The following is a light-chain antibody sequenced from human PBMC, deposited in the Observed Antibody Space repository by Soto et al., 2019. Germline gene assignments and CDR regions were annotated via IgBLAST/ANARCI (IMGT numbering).Light chain of an antibody. J-gene: IGKJ1*01. CDR3: RQYDNSPPWT. V-gene: IGKV3-20*01. Sequence: EIVLTQSPGTLSFSPGERATLSCRASQSVSTTSLAWYQQKPGQAPRLLIYGASNMATGIPDRFSGSGSGTDFTRTISRLEPEDSAVYYCRQYDNSPPWTCGQGTKVEI. CDR1: QSVSTTS. CDR2: GAS.